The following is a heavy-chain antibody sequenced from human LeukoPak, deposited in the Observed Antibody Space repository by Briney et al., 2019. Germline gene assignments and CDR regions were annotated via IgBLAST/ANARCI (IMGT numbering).Heavy chain of an antibody. CDR1: GYTFTSYD. V-gene: IGHV1-8*01. D-gene: IGHD3-9*01. CDR3: AREHDTLTGMSFDY. CDR2: MNPNSGNT. J-gene: IGHJ4*02. Sequence: ASVKVSCKASGYTFTSYDINWVRQATGQGLEWMGWMNPNSGNTGYAQKFQGRVTMTRNTSIGTAYMELSSLRSEDTAVYYCAREHDTLTGMSFDYWGQGTLVTVSS.